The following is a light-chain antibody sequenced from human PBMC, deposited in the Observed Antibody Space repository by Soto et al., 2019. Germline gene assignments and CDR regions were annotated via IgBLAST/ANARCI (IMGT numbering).Light chain of an antibody. Sequence: IVLTQSPGTLSLSPGERATLSCRASQALQRSFLVWYQHKPGQSPRLLISGVSSRAAGVPDRFSGSGSGTDFTLTISRLEPQDSAVYFCQQYDHSPRTFGQGTKVEI. V-gene: IGKV3-20*01. CDR2: GVS. CDR3: QQYDHSPRT. J-gene: IGKJ1*01. CDR1: QALQRSF.